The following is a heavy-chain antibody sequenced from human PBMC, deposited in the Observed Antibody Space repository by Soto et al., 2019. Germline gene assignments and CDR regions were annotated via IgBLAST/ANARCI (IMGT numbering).Heavy chain of an antibody. CDR3: ASFEAVGYSSGWRTPFDY. CDR1: GFTFSSYS. Sequence: SLRLSCAASGFTFSSYSMNCVRQAPGKGLEWVSSISSSSSYIYYADSVKGRFTISRDNAKNSLYLQMNSLRAEDTAVYYCASFEAVGYSSGWRTPFDYWGQGTLVTVSS. J-gene: IGHJ4*02. D-gene: IGHD6-19*01. V-gene: IGHV3-21*01. CDR2: ISSSSSYI.